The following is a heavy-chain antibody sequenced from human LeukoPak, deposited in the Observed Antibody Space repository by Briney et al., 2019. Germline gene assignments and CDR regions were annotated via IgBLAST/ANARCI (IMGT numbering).Heavy chain of an antibody. D-gene: IGHD4-23*01. Sequence: PGGSLRLSCVASGFIFSDYAMHWVRQAPGKGLEWVAIISHDATNEYHADSVKGRFTISRDNSKNTLYLQMNSLIPEDTAVYLCARDFGGLRWNYYFDYWGQGTLVTVSS. CDR3: ARDFGGLRWNYYFDY. CDR2: ISHDATNE. CDR1: GFIFSDYA. V-gene: IGHV3-30*04. J-gene: IGHJ4*02.